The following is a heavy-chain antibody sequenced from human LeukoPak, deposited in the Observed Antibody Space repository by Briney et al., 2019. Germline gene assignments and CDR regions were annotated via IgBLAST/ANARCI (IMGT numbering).Heavy chain of an antibody. V-gene: IGHV1-2*02. CDR3: ARAYCSSTSCYNWFDP. CDR1: GYTFTGYY. J-gene: IGHJ5*02. CDR2: INPNSGGT. Sequence: GASVKVSCKASGYTFTGYYMHWVRQAPGQGLEWMGWINPNSGGTNYAQKFQGRVTMTRDTSISTAYMELSRLRSDDTAVYCRARAYCSSTSCYNWFDPWGQGTLVTVSS. D-gene: IGHD2-2*01.